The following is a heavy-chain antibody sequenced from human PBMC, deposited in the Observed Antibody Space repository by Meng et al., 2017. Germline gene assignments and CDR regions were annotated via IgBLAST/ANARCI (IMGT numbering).Heavy chain of an antibody. CDR2: ISSNGGST. D-gene: IGHD3-22*01. CDR1: GFTFSSYA. Sequence: GESPKISCAASGFTFSSYAMHWVRQAPGKGLEYVSAISSNGGSTYYANSVKGRFTISRDNSKNTLYLQMGSLRAEDMAVYYCARVRVSGYYSYFDYWGQGTLVTVSS. J-gene: IGHJ4*02. V-gene: IGHV3-64*01. CDR3: ARVRVSGYYSYFDY.